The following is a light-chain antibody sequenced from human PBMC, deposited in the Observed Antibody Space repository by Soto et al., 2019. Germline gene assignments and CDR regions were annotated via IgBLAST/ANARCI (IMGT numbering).Light chain of an antibody. V-gene: IGLV2-14*01. CDR1: NSDVGAYNH. CDR2: EVN. Sequence: QSVLTQPASVSGSPGQSIAISCTGTNSDVGAYNHVSWYQHHPGNAPKLMIYEVNNRPSGVSDRFSGSKSGYTASLTISGLQAEDEADYYCCSYTTSNTRVFGTGTKLTVL. CDR3: CSYTTSNTRV. J-gene: IGLJ1*01.